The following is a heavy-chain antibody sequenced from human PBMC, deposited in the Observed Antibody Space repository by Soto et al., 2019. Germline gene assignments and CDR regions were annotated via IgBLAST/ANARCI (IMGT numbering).Heavy chain of an antibody. CDR1: GFSLSTSGVG. J-gene: IGHJ5*02. Sequence: ESGPTLVNPTQTLTLTCTFSGFSLSTSGVGVGWIRQPPGKALEWLALIYWDDDKRYSPSLKSRLTITKDTSKNQVVLTMTNMDPVDTATYYCAHRREGYCSGGSCRWFDPWGQGTLVTVSS. CDR3: AHRREGYCSGGSCRWFDP. V-gene: IGHV2-5*02. D-gene: IGHD2-15*01. CDR2: IYWDDDK.